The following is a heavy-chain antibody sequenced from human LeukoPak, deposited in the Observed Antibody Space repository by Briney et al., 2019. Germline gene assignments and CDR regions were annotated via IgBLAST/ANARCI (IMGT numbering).Heavy chain of an antibody. J-gene: IGHJ4*02. CDR2: IYYSGST. Sequence: SETLSLTCTVSGGSISSGGYYWSWIRQPPGKGLEWIGYIYYSGSTYYNPSLKSRVTISVDTSKNQFSLKLSSVTAADTAVYYCARLRKLVWFGELSNYFDYWGQGTLVTVSS. CDR3: ARLRKLVWFGELSNYFDY. D-gene: IGHD3-10*01. CDR1: GGSISSGGYY. V-gene: IGHV4-30-4*08.